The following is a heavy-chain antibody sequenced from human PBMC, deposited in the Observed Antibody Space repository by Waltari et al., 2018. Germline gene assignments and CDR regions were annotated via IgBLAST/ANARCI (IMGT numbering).Heavy chain of an antibody. V-gene: IGHV4-34*01. CDR2: INHSGST. D-gene: IGHD6-6*01. CDR3: ARGASIAARLGWFDP. Sequence: QVQLQQWGAGLLKPSETLSLTCAVYGGSFSGYYWSWIRQPPGKGLEWIGEINHSGSTNYNPSLKSRVTRSVDTSKNQFSLKLSSVTAADTAVYYCARGASIAARLGWFDPWGQGTLVTVSS. CDR1: GGSFSGYY. J-gene: IGHJ5*02.